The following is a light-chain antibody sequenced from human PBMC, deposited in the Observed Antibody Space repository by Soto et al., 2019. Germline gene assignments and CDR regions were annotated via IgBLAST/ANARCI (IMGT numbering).Light chain of an antibody. V-gene: IGLV1-44*01. Sequence: QSVLTQPPSASGTPGQRVTISRSGGSSNIGTNAVNWYQQLPGTAPKLLIYNNNQRPSGVPDRFSGSKSGTSASLAISGLRSEDEADYYCAAWDDSLNGYVFGTGTKVTVL. J-gene: IGLJ1*01. CDR2: NNN. CDR1: SSNIGTNA. CDR3: AAWDDSLNGYV.